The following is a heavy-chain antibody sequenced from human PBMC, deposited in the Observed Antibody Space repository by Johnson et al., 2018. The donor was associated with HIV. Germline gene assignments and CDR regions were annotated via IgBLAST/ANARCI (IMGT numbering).Heavy chain of an antibody. CDR3: AREDTRGAFDI. J-gene: IGHJ3*02. Sequence: QVQLVESGGGVVQPGRSLRLSCAASGFTFSSYGMHWVRQAPGKGLEWVAFIQYDGSNKYYADSVKGRFTISRDNSKNTLYLQMNSLRAEDTAVYYCAREDTRGAFDIWGQGTMVTVSS. D-gene: IGHD5-18*01. V-gene: IGHV3-30*02. CDR2: IQYDGSNK. CDR1: GFTFSSYG.